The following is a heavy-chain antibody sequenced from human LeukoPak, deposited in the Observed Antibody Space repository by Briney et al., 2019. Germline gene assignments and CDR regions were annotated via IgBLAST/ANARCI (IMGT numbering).Heavy chain of an antibody. V-gene: IGHV3-74*01. CDR2: INSDGSST. CDR1: GSTFSSYW. CDR3: ARAWGYYGMDV. D-gene: IGHD7-27*01. J-gene: IGHJ6*02. Sequence: GGSLRLSCAASGSTFSSYWMHWVRQAPGKGLVWVSRINSDGSSTSYADSVKGRFTISRDNAKNTLYLQMNSLRAEDTAVYYCARAWGYYGMDVWGQGTTVTVSS.